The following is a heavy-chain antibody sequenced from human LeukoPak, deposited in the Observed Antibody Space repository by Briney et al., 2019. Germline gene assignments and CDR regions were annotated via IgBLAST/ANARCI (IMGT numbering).Heavy chain of an antibody. CDR3: PRVGDCSSTSCHNWFDP. D-gene: IGHD2-2*01. Sequence: SETLSLTCAVYGGSFSGYYWSWIRQPPGKGLEWIGEINHSGSTNYNPSLKSRVTISADTSKNQFSLKLSSVTAADTAVYYCPRVGDCSSTSCHNWFDPWGQGTLVTVSS. V-gene: IGHV4-34*01. CDR1: GGSFSGYY. CDR2: INHSGST. J-gene: IGHJ5*02.